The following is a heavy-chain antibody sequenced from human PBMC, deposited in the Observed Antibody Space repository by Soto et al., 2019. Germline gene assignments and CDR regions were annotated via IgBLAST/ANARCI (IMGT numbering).Heavy chain of an antibody. V-gene: IGHV4-34*01. CDR2: INHSGST. CDR3: ARGPGQRLPWLRLGYYFDY. D-gene: IGHD5-12*01. J-gene: IGHJ4*02. Sequence: SEILSLTCNVSGGPISGYYWSWIRQPPGKGLEWIGEINHSGSTNYNPSLKSRVTISVDTSKNQFSLKLSSVTAADTAVYYCARGPGQRLPWLRLGYYFDYWGQGTLVTAPQ. CDR1: GGPISGYY.